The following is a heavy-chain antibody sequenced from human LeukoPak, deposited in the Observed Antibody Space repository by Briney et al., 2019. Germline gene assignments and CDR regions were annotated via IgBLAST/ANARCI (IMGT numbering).Heavy chain of an antibody. Sequence: ASVKVSYKASGYTFTSYGISWVRQAPGQGLEWMGWISAYNGNTNYAQKLQGRVTMTTDTSTSTTYMELRSLRSDDTAVYYCARDMRLGESTPFYFDYWGQGTLVTVSS. CDR2: ISAYNGNT. D-gene: IGHD3-16*01. V-gene: IGHV1-18*01. J-gene: IGHJ4*02. CDR1: GYTFTSYG. CDR3: ARDMRLGESTPFYFDY.